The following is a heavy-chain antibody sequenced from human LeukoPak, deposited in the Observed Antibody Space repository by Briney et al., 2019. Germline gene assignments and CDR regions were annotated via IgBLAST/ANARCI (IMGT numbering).Heavy chain of an antibody. CDR1: GYTFTSYG. CDR3: ARILKADSSGSIDY. Sequence: SVKVSCKASGYTFTSYGISWVRQAPGQGLEWMGRIIPILGIANYAQKFQGRVTITADKSTSTAYMELSSLRSEDTAVYYCARILKADSSGSIDYWGQGTLVTVSS. CDR2: IIPILGIA. J-gene: IGHJ4*02. V-gene: IGHV1-69*04. D-gene: IGHD3-22*01.